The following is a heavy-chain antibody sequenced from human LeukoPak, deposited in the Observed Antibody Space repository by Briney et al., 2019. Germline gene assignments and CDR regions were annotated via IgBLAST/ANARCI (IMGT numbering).Heavy chain of an antibody. CDR3: ARDQTRFGELEYYFDY. D-gene: IGHD3-10*01. CDR2: IYHSGST. CDR1: GGSISSGGYS. V-gene: IGHV4-30-2*01. Sequence: SETLSLTCAVSGGSISSGGYSWSWIRQPPGKGLEWIGYIYHSGSTYYNPSLKSRVTISVDRSKNQFSLKLSSVTAADTAVYYCARDQTRFGELEYYFDYWGQGTLVTVSS. J-gene: IGHJ4*02.